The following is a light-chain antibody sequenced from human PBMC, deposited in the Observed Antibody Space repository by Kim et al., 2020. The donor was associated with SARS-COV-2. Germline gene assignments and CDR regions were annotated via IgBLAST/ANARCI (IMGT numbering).Light chain of an antibody. V-gene: IGKV3-15*01. Sequence: EIVMTQSPATLSVSPGERATLSCRASQSVGSNLAWYQQKPGQSPRLLIYGASTRATGFPARFTGSGSGTEFTLTINNLQSEDFAIYYCQQYKNRPRTFGQGTKVDIK. CDR3: QQYKNRPRT. CDR1: QSVGSN. J-gene: IGKJ1*01. CDR2: GAS.